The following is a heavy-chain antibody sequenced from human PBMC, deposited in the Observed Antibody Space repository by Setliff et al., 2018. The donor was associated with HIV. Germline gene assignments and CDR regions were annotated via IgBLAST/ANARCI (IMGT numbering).Heavy chain of an antibody. CDR1: GGSFSSGIYY. V-gene: IGHV4-61*02. Sequence: PSETLSLTCTVSGGSFSSGIYYWSWIRQPAGKGLEWIGRIYTSGSTNYNPSLKSRVTISIDTSKNQFSLKLNSATAADTAVYYCAGITVVTPYYFDYWGQGTLVTVSS. J-gene: IGHJ4*02. D-gene: IGHD2-21*02. CDR3: AGITVVTPYYFDY. CDR2: IYTSGST.